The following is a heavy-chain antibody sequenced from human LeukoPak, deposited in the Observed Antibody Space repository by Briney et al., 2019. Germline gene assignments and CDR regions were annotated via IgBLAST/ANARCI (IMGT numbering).Heavy chain of an antibody. D-gene: IGHD2-15*01. J-gene: IGHJ4*02. V-gene: IGHV4-59*01. CDR2: IHYSGDI. CDR1: GASISTSY. Sequence: PSETLSLTCTVSGASISTSYWYWIRQPPGKGLEWVGYIHYSGDIHYNPSLKSRVTISAYTSKNQLSLKLSSVTAADTAVYYCARVGCSGGSCYPDYWGQGTLVTVSS. CDR3: ARVGCSGGSCYPDY.